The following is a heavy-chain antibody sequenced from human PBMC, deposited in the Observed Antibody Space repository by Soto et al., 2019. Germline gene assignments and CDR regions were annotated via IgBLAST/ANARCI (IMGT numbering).Heavy chain of an antibody. V-gene: IGHV4-34*01. D-gene: IGHD4-17*01. CDR2: INHSGST. CDR3: ARWGMVYGDYFDY. J-gene: IGHJ4*02. CDR1: GGSFSGYY. Sequence: SETLSLTCAVYGGSFSGYYWSWIRQPPGKGLEWIGEINHSGSTNYNPSLKSRVTISVDTSKNQFSLKLSSVTAADTAVYYCARWGMVYGDYFDYWGQGTLVTVSS.